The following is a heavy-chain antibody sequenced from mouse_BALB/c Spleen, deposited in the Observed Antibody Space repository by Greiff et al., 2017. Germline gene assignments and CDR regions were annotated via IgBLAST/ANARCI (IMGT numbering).Heavy chain of an antibody. CDR3: TRGGDYDRVSYFDG. V-gene: IGHV5-6-4*01. Sequence: EVKLVESGGGLVKPGGSLKLSCAASGFTFSSYTMSWVRQTPEKRLEWVATISSGGSYTYYPDSVKGRFTISRDNAKNTLYLQMSSLKSEDTAMYYCTRGGDYDRVSYFDGWGAGTTVTVSS. D-gene: IGHD2-4*01. CDR1: GFTFSSYT. J-gene: IGHJ1*01. CDR2: ISSGGSYT.